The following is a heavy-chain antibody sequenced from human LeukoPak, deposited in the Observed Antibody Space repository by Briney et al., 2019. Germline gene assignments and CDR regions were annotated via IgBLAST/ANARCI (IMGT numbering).Heavy chain of an antibody. J-gene: IGHJ5*02. CDR1: GGSISSYY. CDR2: IYYSGST. V-gene: IGHV4-59*12. Sequence: PSETLSLTCTVSGGSISSYYWSWIRQPPGKGLEWIGYIYYSGSTNYNPSLKSRVTISVDTSKNQFSLKLSSVTAADTAVYYCARRYSSSWSGYNWFDPWGQGTLVTVSS. D-gene: IGHD6-13*01. CDR3: ARRYSSSWSGYNWFDP.